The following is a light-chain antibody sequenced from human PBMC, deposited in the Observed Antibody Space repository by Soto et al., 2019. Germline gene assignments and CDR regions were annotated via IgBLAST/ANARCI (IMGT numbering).Light chain of an antibody. Sequence: QSALTQPASVSGSPGQSIAISCTGTSSDVGGYNYVSWYQQHPGKAPKLMIYEVTNRPSGLSNRFSGAKSGNTASLTISGLQAEDEADYYCSSYTLGGVVFGGGTKLTVL. CDR3: SSYTLGGVV. CDR2: EVT. V-gene: IGLV2-14*01. J-gene: IGLJ2*01. CDR1: SSDVGGYNY.